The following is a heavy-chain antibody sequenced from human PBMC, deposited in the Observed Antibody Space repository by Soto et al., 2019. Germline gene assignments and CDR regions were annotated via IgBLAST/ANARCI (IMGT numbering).Heavy chain of an antibody. D-gene: IGHD6-13*01. CDR3: ARIGYSSSCFDY. J-gene: IGHJ4*02. V-gene: IGHV3-7*01. CDR2: IKQDGSVR. CDR1: GFTFSNYW. Sequence: EVQLVESGGGSVQPGGSLRLSCAASGFTFSNYWMSWVRQAPGKGLEWVANIKQDGSVRYYVDSVKGRFTISRDNAKSSRYLQMNSLRAEDTAVYYCARIGYSSSCFDYWGQGTLVTVSS.